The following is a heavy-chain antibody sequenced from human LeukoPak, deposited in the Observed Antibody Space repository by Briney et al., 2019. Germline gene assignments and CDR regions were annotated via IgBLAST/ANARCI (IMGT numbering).Heavy chain of an antibody. J-gene: IGHJ2*01. CDR1: GGSISSSSHY. V-gene: IGHV4-39*01. CDR3: ARHNWKYFDL. D-gene: IGHD1-20*01. Sequence: PSETLSLTCTVSGGSISSSSHYWGWIRQPPGKGLEWSGSIYYSGSTYYNPSLNSRVTVSVDTSKNQFSLRLSSVTAADTAVYYCARHNWKYFDLWGGGTLGTVSS. CDR2: IYYSGST.